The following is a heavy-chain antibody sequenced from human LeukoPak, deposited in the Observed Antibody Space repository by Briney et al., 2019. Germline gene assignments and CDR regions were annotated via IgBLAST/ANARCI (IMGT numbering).Heavy chain of an antibody. J-gene: IGHJ6*04. V-gene: IGHV3-33*08. CDR2: IWYGGSNK. CDR1: GFTFSSYG. CDR3: ARDGCSSTSCYPSYYYYGMDV. D-gene: IGHD2-2*01. Sequence: GGSLRLSCAASGFTFSSYGMHWVRQAPGKGLEWVAVIWYGGSNKYYADSVKGRFTISRDNSKNTLYLQMNSLRAEDTAVYYCARDGCSSTSCYPSYYYYGMDVWGKGTTVTVSS.